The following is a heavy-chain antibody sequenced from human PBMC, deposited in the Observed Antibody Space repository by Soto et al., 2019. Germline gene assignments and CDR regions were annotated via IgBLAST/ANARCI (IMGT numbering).Heavy chain of an antibody. Sequence: SVKVSCKASGGTFSRSAISWVRQAPGQGLEWMGGIVPILDSATYAQKFQGRLTITADESTSTAYLELTSLKSDDTAVYYCVRGGGGGLFDPWGQGTMVTVSS. D-gene: IGHD2-15*01. V-gene: IGHV1-69*13. CDR1: GGTFSRSA. J-gene: IGHJ5*02. CDR2: IVPILDSA. CDR3: VRGGGGGLFDP.